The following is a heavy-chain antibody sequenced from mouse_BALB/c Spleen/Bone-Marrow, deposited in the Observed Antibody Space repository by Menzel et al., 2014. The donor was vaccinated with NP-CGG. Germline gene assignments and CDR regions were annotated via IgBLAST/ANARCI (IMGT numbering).Heavy chain of an antibody. V-gene: IGHV5-12-2*01. J-gene: IGHJ2*01. CDR1: GFTFSSYT. D-gene: IGHD1-2*01. Sequence: EVKVVESGGGLVQPGGSLKLSCAASGFTFSSYTMSWVRQTSEKRLEWVAYISNGGGSTYYPDTVKGRFTISRDNAKNTLYLQMSSLKSEDTAMYYCARRGAATYYFDYWGQGTTLTVSS. CDR3: ARRGAATYYFDY. CDR2: ISNGGGST.